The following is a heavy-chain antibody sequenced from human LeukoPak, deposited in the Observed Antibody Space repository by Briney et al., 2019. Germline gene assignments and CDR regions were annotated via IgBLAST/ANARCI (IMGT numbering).Heavy chain of an antibody. V-gene: IGHV1-2*02. J-gene: IGHJ6*03. CDR1: GYTFTGYY. CDR2: INPNSGGT. D-gene: IGHD2-15*01. Sequence: ASVKVSCKASGYTFTGYYMHWVRQAPGQGLEWMGWINPNSGGTNYAQKFQGRVTMTRNTSISTAYMELSSLRSEDTAVYYCARTLYCSGGSCYSGGDYYYYYMDVWGKGTTVTVSS. CDR3: ARTLYCSGGSCYSGGDYYYYYMDV.